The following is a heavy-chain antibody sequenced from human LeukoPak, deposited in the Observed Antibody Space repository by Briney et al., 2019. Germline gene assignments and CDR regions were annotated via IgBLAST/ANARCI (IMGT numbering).Heavy chain of an antibody. CDR1: GYTFTSYD. CDR2: MNPNSGNT. Sequence: ASVKVSCKASGYTFTSYDINWVRQATGQGLEWMGWMNPNSGNTGYAQKFQGRVTMTRNTSISTAYMELSSLRSEDTAVYYCARIAAAGTGNFYYYGMDVWGQGTTVTVSS. V-gene: IGHV1-8*01. CDR3: ARIAAAGTGNFYYYGMDV. D-gene: IGHD6-13*01. J-gene: IGHJ6*02.